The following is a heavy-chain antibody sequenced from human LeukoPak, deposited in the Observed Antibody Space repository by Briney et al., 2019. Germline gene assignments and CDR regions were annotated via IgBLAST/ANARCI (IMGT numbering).Heavy chain of an antibody. V-gene: IGHV1-2*02. J-gene: IGHJ4*02. Sequence: ASVKVSCKASGYTFTGYYMHWVRQAPGQGLEWMGWINPNSGGTNYAQKFQGRVTMTRDTSISTAYMELSRLRSDDTAVYYCARDRDAIFGVVIIGEFDYWGQGTLVTVSS. CDR2: INPNSGGT. CDR3: ARDRDAIFGVVIIGEFDY. D-gene: IGHD3-3*01. CDR1: GYTFTGYY.